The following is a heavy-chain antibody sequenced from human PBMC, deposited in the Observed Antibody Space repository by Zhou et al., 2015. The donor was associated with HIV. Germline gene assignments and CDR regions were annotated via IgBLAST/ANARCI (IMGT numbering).Heavy chain of an antibody. V-gene: IGHV3-74*02. CDR3: ARGGLQHALDV. D-gene: IGHD1-26*01. Sequence: EVRLLESGGRLGTPGGSLRLSCAVSGFTLSAYAMTWVRQAPGKGLVWVSHINGDGSRTTYADSVKGRFTISRDNAKSTLYLQMNSLKADDSALYYCARGGLQHALDVWGQGTTVSVSS. J-gene: IGHJ6*02. CDR2: INGDGSRT. CDR1: GFTLSAYA.